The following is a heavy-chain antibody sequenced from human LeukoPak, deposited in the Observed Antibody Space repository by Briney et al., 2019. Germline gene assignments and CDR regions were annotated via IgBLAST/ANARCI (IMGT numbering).Heavy chain of an antibody. CDR2: VSYGGTNK. D-gene: IGHD3-16*01. V-gene: IGHV3-30*03. Sequence: GGSLRLSCAASGFTFSNYGMHWVRQAPGKGLEWVAVVSYGGTNKYYADSVKGRFTISRDNSKNTLYLQMSNLRAEDTAVYFCARGGGLDVWGQGATVTVSS. CDR1: GFTFSNYG. CDR3: ARGGGLDV. J-gene: IGHJ6*02.